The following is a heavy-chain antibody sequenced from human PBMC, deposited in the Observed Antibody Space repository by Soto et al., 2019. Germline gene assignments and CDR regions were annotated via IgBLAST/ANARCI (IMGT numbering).Heavy chain of an antibody. V-gene: IGHV3-30*18. J-gene: IGHJ4*02. CDR2: LAYHGRNE. CDR1: GFSFNTYG. CDR3: AKSYWPSINAVLTSAIAH. D-gene: IGHD2-21*01. Sequence: QVHLVESGGGVVQPGRSLRLSCAASGFSFNTYGMYWIRQAPGKGLEWVAGLAYHGRNEYYAHSVKGRFTTSRDNSNSTLFLQMNSLRPEDTAVYYCAKSYWPSINAVLTSAIAHWGRGTLVTVPS.